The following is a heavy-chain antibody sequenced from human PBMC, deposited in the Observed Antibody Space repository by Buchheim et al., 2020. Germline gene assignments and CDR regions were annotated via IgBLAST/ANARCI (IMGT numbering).Heavy chain of an antibody. V-gene: IGHV1-46*01. J-gene: IGHJ4*02. CDR3: ARYTIFGVAYFDY. Sequence: QVQLVQSGAEVKKPGASVKVSCKASGYTFSSYYMHWVRQAPGQGLEWMGIISPSGGSTSYAQKFQGRVTMTRDTTTRTLYMELSNLRSEDTAVYYCARYTIFGVAYFDYWGQGTL. CDR1: GYTFSSYY. CDR2: ISPSGGST. D-gene: IGHD3-3*01.